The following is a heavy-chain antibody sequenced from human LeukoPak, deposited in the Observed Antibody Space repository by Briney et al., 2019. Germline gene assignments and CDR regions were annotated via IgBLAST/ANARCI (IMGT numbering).Heavy chain of an antibody. D-gene: IGHD3-22*01. J-gene: IGHJ4*02. CDR1: GFTFSTYG. V-gene: IGHV3-30*18. CDR3: AKGHYDSSGYWLDY. Sequence: PGRSLRLSCAAPGFTFSTYGMHWVRQAPGKGLEWVAVISYDGSNKYYADSVKGRFTISRDNSKNTLYLQMNSLRAEDTAVYYCAKGHYDSSGYWLDYWGQGTLVTVSS. CDR2: ISYDGSNK.